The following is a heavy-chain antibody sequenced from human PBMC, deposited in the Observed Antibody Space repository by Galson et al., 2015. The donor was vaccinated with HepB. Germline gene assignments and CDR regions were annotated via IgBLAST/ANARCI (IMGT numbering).Heavy chain of an antibody. Sequence: SLRLSCAASGFTFRSHRLNWVRQPPGKGPEWVALIRGDGTEKHYVDSVKGRFTISRDNAKNSVYLQMQSLRAEDTAVYYCVRGAGWLLDSWGQGTLVTVSS. V-gene: IGHV3-7*01. D-gene: IGHD5-24*01. CDR3: VRGAGWLLDS. CDR2: IRGDGTEK. J-gene: IGHJ4*02. CDR1: GFTFRSHR.